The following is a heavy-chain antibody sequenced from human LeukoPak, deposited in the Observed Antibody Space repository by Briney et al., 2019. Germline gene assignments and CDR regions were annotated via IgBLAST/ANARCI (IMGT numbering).Heavy chain of an antibody. J-gene: IGHJ4*02. CDR2: IYHSGST. CDR3: ARDGGYYGSGSPDY. D-gene: IGHD3-10*01. Sequence: PSETLSLTCAVSGGSISSSNWWSWVRQPPGKGLEWIGEIYHSGSTNYNPSLRSRVTISVDKSKNQFSLKLSSVTAADTAVYYCARDGGYYGSGSPDYWGQGTLVTVSS. CDR1: GGSISSSNW. V-gene: IGHV4-4*02.